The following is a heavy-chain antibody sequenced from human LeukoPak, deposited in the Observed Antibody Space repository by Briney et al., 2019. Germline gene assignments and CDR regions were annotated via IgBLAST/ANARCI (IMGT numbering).Heavy chain of an antibody. V-gene: IGHV4-30-4*08. CDR2: IYYSGST. D-gene: IGHD2-15*01. CDR1: GGSISSGDYY. J-gene: IGHJ3*02. CDR3: ARGVVAATPGAFDI. Sequence: PSETLSLTCTVSGGSISSGDYYWSWIRQPPGKGLEWIGYIYYSGSTYYNPPLKSRVTISVDTSKNQFSLKLSSVTAADTAVYYCARGVVAATPGAFDIWGQGTMVTVSS.